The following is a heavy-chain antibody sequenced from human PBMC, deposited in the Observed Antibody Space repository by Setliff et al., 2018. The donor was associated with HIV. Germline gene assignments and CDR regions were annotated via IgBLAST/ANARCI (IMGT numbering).Heavy chain of an antibody. Sequence: SETLSLTCTVSHDSISRDYYWAWIRQPPGKGLEWIATIYYSGSTYYSPSLKSRVIMSLDTSKNQFSLKLSSVTAADTAVYYCLLWTGYYTYWFFDLWGRGALVTVSS. CDR1: HDSISRDYY. J-gene: IGHJ2*01. CDR3: LLWTGYYTYWFFDL. CDR2: IYYSGST. V-gene: IGHV4-38-2*02. D-gene: IGHD3-3*01.